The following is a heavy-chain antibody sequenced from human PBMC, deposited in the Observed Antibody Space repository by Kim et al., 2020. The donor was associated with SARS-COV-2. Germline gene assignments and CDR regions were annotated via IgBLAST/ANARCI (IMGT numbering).Heavy chain of an antibody. J-gene: IGHJ4*02. V-gene: IGHV3-73*01. CDR2: T. D-gene: IGHD6-13*01. CDR3: ISRSSSWYDDY. Sequence: TDYAASVKGRFTISRDESKNTAYLEMNSLKTEDTAVYYCISRSSSWYDDYWGQGTLVTVSS.